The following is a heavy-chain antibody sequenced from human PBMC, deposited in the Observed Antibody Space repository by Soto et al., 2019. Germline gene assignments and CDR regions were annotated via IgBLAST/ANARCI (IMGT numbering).Heavy chain of an antibody. D-gene: IGHD3-22*01. J-gene: IGHJ3*02. Sequence: GGSLRLSCAASGFTFSSYGMHWVRQAPGKGLEWVAVISYDGSNKYYADSVKGRFTISRDNSKNTLYLQMNSLRAEDTAVYYCAGDSSGADAFDIWGQGTMVTVSS. CDR1: GFTFSSYG. V-gene: IGHV3-30*03. CDR2: ISYDGSNK. CDR3: AGDSSGADAFDI.